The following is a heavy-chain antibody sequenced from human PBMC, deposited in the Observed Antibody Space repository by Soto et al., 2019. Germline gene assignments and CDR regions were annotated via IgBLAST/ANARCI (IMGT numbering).Heavy chain of an antibody. CDR3: ARGVVIPSYYYYYYMAV. CDR2: INHSGST. J-gene: IGHJ6*03. D-gene: IGHD3-22*01. CDR1: GGSFSGYY. Sequence: PSETLSLTCAVYGGSFSGYYWSWIRQPPGKGLEWIGEINHSGSTNYNPSLKSRVTISVDTSKNQFSLKLSSVTAADTAVYYCARGVVIPSYYYYYYMAVWGKGTTVTVSS. V-gene: IGHV4-34*01.